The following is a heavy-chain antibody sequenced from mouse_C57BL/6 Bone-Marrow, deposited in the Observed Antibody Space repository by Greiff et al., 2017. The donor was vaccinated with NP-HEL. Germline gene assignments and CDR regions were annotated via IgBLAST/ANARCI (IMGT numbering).Heavy chain of an antibody. Sequence: VQRVESGPGLVAPSQSLSITCTVSGFSLTSYGVHWVRQPPGKGLEWLVVIWSDGSTTYNSALKSRLSISKDNSKSQVFLKMNSLQTDDTAMYYCARQGHYYGSSYYAMDYWGQGTSVTVSS. CDR1: GFSLTSYG. D-gene: IGHD1-1*01. CDR2: IWSDGST. V-gene: IGHV2-6-1*01. J-gene: IGHJ4*01. CDR3: ARQGHYYGSSYYAMDY.